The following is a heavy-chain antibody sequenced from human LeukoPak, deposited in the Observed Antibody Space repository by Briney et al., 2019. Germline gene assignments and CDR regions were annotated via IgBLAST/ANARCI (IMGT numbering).Heavy chain of an antibody. J-gene: IGHJ6*03. Sequence: ASVKVSCKASGYTFTSYGISRVRQAPGQGLEWMGWISAYNGNTNYAQKLQGRVTMTTDTSTSTVYMELRSLRSDDTAVYYCARVTALYYYMDVWGKGTTVTVSS. CDR2: ISAYNGNT. V-gene: IGHV1-18*01. CDR1: GYTFTSYG. CDR3: ARVTALYYYMDV.